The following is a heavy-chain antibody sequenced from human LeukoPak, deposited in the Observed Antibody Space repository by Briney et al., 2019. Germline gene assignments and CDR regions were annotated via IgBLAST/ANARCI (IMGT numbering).Heavy chain of an antibody. CDR1: GFTFSSYA. CDR2: ISGSGGST. V-gene: IGHV3-23*01. CDR3: ARLQGYCTNGVCYTGGIDY. D-gene: IGHD2-8*01. J-gene: IGHJ4*02. Sequence: GGSLRLSCAASGFTFSSYAMSWVRQAPGKGLEWVSAISGSGGSTYYADSVKGRFTISRDNAKNSLYLQMNSLRAEDTAVYYCARLQGYCTNGVCYTGGIDYWGQGTLVTVSS.